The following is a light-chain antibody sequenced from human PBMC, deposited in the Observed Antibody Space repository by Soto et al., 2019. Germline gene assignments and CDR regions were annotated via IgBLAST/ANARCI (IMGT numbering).Light chain of an antibody. CDR1: QSISSW. V-gene: IGKV1-5*03. CDR3: QQYSSYSWT. Sequence: DIQMTQSPSTLSASVGDRVTITCRASQSISSWLAWYQQKPGKAPKLLIYKASSLESGVPPRFSGSGSGTEFTLPISSLQPDDFATYYCQQYSSYSWTFGQGTKVEIK. CDR2: KAS. J-gene: IGKJ1*01.